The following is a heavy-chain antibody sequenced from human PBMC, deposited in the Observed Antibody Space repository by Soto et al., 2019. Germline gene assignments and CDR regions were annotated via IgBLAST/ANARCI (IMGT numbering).Heavy chain of an antibody. CDR3: ARGPSGYDY. D-gene: IGHD3-22*01. CDR1: GGSVSSGDFY. J-gene: IGHJ4*02. CDR2: IYYSGST. Sequence: PSETLSLTCTVSGGSVSSGDFYWSWIRQPPGKGLEWIGNIYYSGSTNYNPSLKSRATISVDTSKNQFSLKLSSVTAADTAVYYCARGPSGYDYWGQGTLVTVSS. V-gene: IGHV4-61*08.